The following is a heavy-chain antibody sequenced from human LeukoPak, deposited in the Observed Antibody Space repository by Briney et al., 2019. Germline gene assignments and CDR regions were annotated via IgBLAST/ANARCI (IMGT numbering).Heavy chain of an antibody. J-gene: IGHJ5*02. CDR2: IYYSGST. CDR1: GGSISSYY. CDR3: ARVKGGYDILILNWFDP. D-gene: IGHD3-9*01. V-gene: IGHV4-59*01. Sequence: SETLSLTCTVSGGSISSYYWSWIRQPPGKGLEWIGYIYYSGSTNYNPSLKSRVTISVDTSKNQFSLKLSSVTAADTAVYYCARVKGGYDILILNWFDPWGQGTLVTVSS.